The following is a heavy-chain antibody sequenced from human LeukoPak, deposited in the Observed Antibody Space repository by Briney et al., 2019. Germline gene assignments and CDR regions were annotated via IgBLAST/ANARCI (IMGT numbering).Heavy chain of an antibody. J-gene: IGHJ5*02. D-gene: IGHD2-21*01. Sequence: SETLSLTCTISGASIDSYYWSWIRQPPGKGLEWIGYIYYSGTTNYNPSLKSRVTISVDTSKNQFSLKLSSVTAADTAVYYCARLLGSHINYFDPWGQGTLVTVSS. CDR3: ARLLGSHINYFDP. CDR2: IYYSGTT. CDR1: GASIDSYY. V-gene: IGHV4-59*08.